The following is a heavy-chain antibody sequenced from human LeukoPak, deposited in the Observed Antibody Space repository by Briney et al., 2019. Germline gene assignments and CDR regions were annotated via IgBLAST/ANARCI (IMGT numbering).Heavy chain of an antibody. CDR3: ARGGGNYDILTGYYPFDY. J-gene: IGHJ4*02. CDR1: GFTFSSYG. V-gene: IGHV3-30*03. D-gene: IGHD3-9*01. CDR2: ISYDGSNK. Sequence: PGRSLRLSCAASGFTFSSYGMHWVRQAPGKGLEWVAVISYDGSNKYYADSVKGRFTISRDNSKNTLYLQMNSLRAEDTAVYYCARGGGNYDILTGYYPFDYWGQGTLVTVSS.